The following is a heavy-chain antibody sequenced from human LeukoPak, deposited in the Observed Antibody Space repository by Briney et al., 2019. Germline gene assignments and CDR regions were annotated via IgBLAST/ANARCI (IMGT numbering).Heavy chain of an antibody. CDR3: ARVLFHSLAVFDY. D-gene: IGHD2/OR15-2a*01. V-gene: IGHV3-48*03. Sequence: PGGSLRLSCAASGFTFSSYKMIWVRQAPGKGLEWVSYITTSGTTTYYADSLKGRFTISRDNAKNSLYLQMNSLRAEDTAVYYCARVLFHSLAVFDYWGQGTLVTASS. CDR1: GFTFSSYK. J-gene: IGHJ4*02. CDR2: ITTSGTTT.